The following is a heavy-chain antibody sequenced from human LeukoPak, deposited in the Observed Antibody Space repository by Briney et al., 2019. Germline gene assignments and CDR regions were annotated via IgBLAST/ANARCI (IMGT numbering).Heavy chain of an antibody. D-gene: IGHD6-19*01. CDR3: ARDPEAGHFDY. CDR2: IYHSGST. V-gene: IGHV4-38-2*02. J-gene: IGHJ4*02. Sequence: GTLRLSCAASGFTFSSYGMSWVRQAPGKGLEWIGSIYHSGSTYYNPSLKSRVTISVDTSKNQFSLKLSSVTAADTAVYYCARDPEAGHFDYWGQGTLVTVSS. CDR1: GFTFSSYG.